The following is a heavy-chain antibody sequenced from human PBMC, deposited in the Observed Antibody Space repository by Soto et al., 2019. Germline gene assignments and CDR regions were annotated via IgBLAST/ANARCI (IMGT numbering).Heavy chain of an antibody. CDR1: GGSISSSSYY. J-gene: IGHJ3*02. D-gene: IGHD3-22*01. CDR3: ARSYDCSGYYFGGGALDI. Sequence: SETLSLTCTVSGGSISSSSYYWGWIRQPPGKGLEWIGSIYYSGSTYYNPSLKSRVTISVDTSKNQFSLKLSSVTAADTAVYYYARSYDCSGYYFGGGALDIWGQGTLVTVSS. V-gene: IGHV4-39*01. CDR2: IYYSGST.